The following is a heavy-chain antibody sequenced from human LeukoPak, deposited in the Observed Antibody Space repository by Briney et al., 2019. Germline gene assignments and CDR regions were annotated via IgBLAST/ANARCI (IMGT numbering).Heavy chain of an antibody. CDR3: ARDIEAAGLFLDY. D-gene: IGHD6-13*01. CDR1: GFTLSSYW. CDR2: MKYEGSEK. V-gene: IGHV3-7*01. Sequence: GGSLRLSCAPSGFTLSSYWMSWVRQAPGKGLEWVANMKYEGSEKYYVDSVKGRFTISRDNAKNSLYLQMNSLRAEDTAVYYCARDIEAAGLFLDYWGQGTLVTVSS. J-gene: IGHJ4*02.